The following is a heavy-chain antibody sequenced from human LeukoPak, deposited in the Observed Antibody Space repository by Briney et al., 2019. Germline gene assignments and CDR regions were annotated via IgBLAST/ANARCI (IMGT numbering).Heavy chain of an antibody. Sequence: PGGSLRLSCAASGFTFSSYGMHWVRQAPGKGLEWVAVISYDGSNKYYADSVKGRFTISRDNSKNTLYLQMNSLRAEDTAVYYCARDGGIAARRGFDYWGQGTLVTVSS. D-gene: IGHD6-6*01. V-gene: IGHV3-30*03. CDR2: ISYDGSNK. CDR3: ARDGGIAARRGFDY. CDR1: GFTFSSYG. J-gene: IGHJ4*02.